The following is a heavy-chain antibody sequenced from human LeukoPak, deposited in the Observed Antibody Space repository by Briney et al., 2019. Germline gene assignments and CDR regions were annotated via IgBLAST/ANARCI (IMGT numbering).Heavy chain of an antibody. D-gene: IGHD4-17*01. Sequence: KPSETLSLTCAVYGGSFSGYWWSWIRQPPGKGLEGIGEINHTGATRYNPSLKSRVTVSVDTSKNQFSLKLSSVTAADTAVYSCARGGDYVFYFDFWDQGTLVTVSS. V-gene: IGHV4-34*01. CDR2: INHTGAT. J-gene: IGHJ4*02. CDR1: GGSFSGYW. CDR3: ARGGDYVFYFDF.